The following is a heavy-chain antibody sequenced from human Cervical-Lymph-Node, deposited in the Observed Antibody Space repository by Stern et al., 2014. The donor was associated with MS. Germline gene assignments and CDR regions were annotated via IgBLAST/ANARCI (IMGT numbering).Heavy chain of an antibody. CDR1: GYTLTIFY. CDR2: NSPRGITT. Sequence: QLVQSGAEVKKPGDSVKVSCKASGYTLTIFYVHWVRQAPGQGLEWMGINSPRGITTAYAQKFQGRVTMNRDTSTSTVYMELSSLRSEDTAVYFCASGGEVDGGDVWGQGTTVTVFS. V-gene: IGHV1-46*01. J-gene: IGHJ6*02. CDR3: ASGGEVDGGDV. D-gene: IGHD1-26*01.